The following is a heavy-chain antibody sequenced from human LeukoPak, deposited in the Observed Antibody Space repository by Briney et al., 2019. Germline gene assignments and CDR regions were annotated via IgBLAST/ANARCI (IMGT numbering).Heavy chain of an antibody. CDR1: EFTFSNYA. J-gene: IGHJ4*02. D-gene: IGHD3-22*01. CDR3: AKEMSSGYYYVAFDY. CDR2: ISGSGGST. V-gene: IGHV3-23*01. Sequence: GETLRLSCAASEFTFSNYAMTWVRQAPGKGLEWVSAISGSGGSTYYADSVKGRFTISGDNSKNTLYLQMSSLRAEDTAVYYCAKEMSSGYYYVAFDYWGQGTLVTVSS.